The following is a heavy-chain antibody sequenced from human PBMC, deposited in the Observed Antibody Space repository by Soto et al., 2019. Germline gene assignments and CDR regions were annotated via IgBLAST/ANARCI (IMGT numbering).Heavy chain of an antibody. Sequence: GSSVKVSCKASGYTFTSYAMHWVPQAPGQRLEWMGWINAGNGNTKYSQKFQGRVTITRDTSTSTAYMELSSLRSEDTAVYYCAREVGATQTGEPDYWGQGTLVTVSS. CDR3: AREVGATQTGEPDY. V-gene: IGHV1-3*01. CDR2: INAGNGNT. D-gene: IGHD1-26*01. CDR1: GYTFTSYA. J-gene: IGHJ4*02.